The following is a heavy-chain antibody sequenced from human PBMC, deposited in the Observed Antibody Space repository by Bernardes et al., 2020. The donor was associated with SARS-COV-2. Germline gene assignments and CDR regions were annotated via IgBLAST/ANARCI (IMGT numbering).Heavy chain of an antibody. D-gene: IGHD1-26*01. V-gene: IGHV1-69*13. CDR1: GGSFSSYA. CDR3: ASPDSLVGAYYFDY. J-gene: IGHJ4*02. Sequence: SVKVSCKASGGSFSSYAISWVRQAPGQGLEWMGGIIPIFDTANYAQKFQGRVTITADESTSTAYMELSSLRSEDTAVYYCASPDSLVGAYYFDYWGQGTLVTVSS. CDR2: IIPIFDTA.